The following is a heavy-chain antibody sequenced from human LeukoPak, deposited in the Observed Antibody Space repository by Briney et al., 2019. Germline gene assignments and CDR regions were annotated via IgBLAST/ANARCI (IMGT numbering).Heavy chain of an antibody. D-gene: IGHD6-13*01. CDR1: GFTFSSYG. J-gene: IGHJ4*02. CDR3: AKDRRALYSIAAAGTFDY. V-gene: IGHV3-30*18. CDR2: ISYDGSNK. Sequence: PGGSLRLSCAASGFTFSSYGMHWVRHAPGKGLEWVAVISYDGSNKYYADSVKGRFTISRDNSKNTLYLQMNSLRAEDTAVYYCAKDRRALYSIAAAGTFDYWGQGTLVTVSS.